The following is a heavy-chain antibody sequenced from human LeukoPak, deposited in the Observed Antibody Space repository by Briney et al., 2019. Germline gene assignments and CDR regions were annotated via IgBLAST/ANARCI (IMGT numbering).Heavy chain of an antibody. D-gene: IGHD4-17*01. CDR2: ISSNGGST. V-gene: IGHV3-64*01. CDR3: ARERYGDLYFDY. Sequence: GGSLRLSCAAPGFTFSSYAMHWVRQAPGKGLEYVSAISSNGGSTYYANSVKGRFTISRDNSKNTLYLQMGSLRAEDMAVYYCARERYGDLYFDYWGQGTLVTVSS. CDR1: GFTFSSYA. J-gene: IGHJ4*02.